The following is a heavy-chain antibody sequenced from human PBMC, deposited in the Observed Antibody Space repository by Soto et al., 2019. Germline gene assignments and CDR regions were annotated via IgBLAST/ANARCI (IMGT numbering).Heavy chain of an antibody. CDR2: IIPIFGTA. CDR3: ARSTNYRIVGATGDFDY. V-gene: IGHV1-69*13. D-gene: IGHD1-26*01. J-gene: IGHJ4*02. CDR1: GGTFSSYA. Sequence: SVKVSCKASGGTFSSYAISWVRQAPGQGLEWMGGIIPIFGTANYAQKFQGRVTITADESTSTAYMELSGLRSEDTAVYYCARSTNYRIVGATGDFDYWGQGTLVTVSS.